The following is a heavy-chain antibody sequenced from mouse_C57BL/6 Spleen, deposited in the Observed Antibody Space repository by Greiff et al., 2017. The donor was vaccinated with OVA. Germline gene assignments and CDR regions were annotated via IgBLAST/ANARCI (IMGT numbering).Heavy chain of an antibody. V-gene: IGHV1-26*01. D-gene: IGHD1-1*01. Sequence: VQLQQSGPELVKPGASVKISCKASGYTFTDYYMNWVKQSHGKSLEWIGDINPNNGGTSYNQKFKGKATLTVDKSSSTAYMELRSLTSEDSAVYYCANYGSSYGYFDVWGTGTTVTVSS. CDR2: INPNNGGT. CDR3: ANYGSSYGYFDV. J-gene: IGHJ1*03. CDR1: GYTFTDYY.